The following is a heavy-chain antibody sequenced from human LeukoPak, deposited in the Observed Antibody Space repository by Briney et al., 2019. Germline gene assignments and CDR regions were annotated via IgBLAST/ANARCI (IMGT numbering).Heavy chain of an antibody. V-gene: IGHV3-74*01. Sequence: PGGSLRLSCAASGFSFSPYWMHWVRQAPGKRLVWVSRIKSDGKTNYADSVKGRFTISRDNAKNTVSLQMNSLRAEDTGVYYCARAPSEIGGYYPEYFRHWGQGTLVTVSS. J-gene: IGHJ1*01. CDR3: ARAPSEIGGYYPEYFRH. CDR2: IKSDGKT. CDR1: GFSFSPYW. D-gene: IGHD3-22*01.